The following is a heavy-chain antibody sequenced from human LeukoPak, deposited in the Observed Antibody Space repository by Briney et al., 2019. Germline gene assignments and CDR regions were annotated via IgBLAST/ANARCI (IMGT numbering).Heavy chain of an antibody. J-gene: IGHJ4*02. CDR3: ARPMVRGVSDY. V-gene: IGHV4-34*01. CDR1: RFTLRGYG. CDR2: INHSGGT. D-gene: IGHD3-10*01. Sequence: LSRAASRFTLRGYGMHWVRPAPAKGRAWMGEINHSGGTNHIPSLHRQVTISVDTSKHQFSLKLSSVTAADTAVYYCARPMVRGVSDYWGQGTLVTVSS.